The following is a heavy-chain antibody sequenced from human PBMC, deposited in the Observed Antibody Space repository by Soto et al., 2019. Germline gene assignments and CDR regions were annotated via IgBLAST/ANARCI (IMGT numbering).Heavy chain of an antibody. V-gene: IGHV3-48*02. CDR1: GFTFSSYS. Sequence: EVQLVESGGGLVQPGGSLRLSCAASGFTFSSYSMNWVRQAPGKGLEWVSYISSSSSTIYYADSVKGRFTISRDNAKNSLYLQMKSLRDEDTAVYYCARGSGSYTADFDYWGQGTLVTVSS. CDR3: ARGSGSYTADFDY. J-gene: IGHJ4*02. D-gene: IGHD3-10*01. CDR2: ISSSSSTI.